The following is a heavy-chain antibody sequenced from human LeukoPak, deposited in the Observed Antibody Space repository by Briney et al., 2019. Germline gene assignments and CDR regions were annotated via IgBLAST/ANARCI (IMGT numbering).Heavy chain of an antibody. Sequence: GGSLRLSCAASGFTFSSYAMSWVRQAPGKGLEWVSAISGSGGSTYYADSVKGRFTISRDNSKNTLYRQMNSLRAEDTAVYYCAKDWAYDSSGYYYYWGQGTLVTVSS. V-gene: IGHV3-23*01. J-gene: IGHJ4*02. D-gene: IGHD3-22*01. CDR1: GFTFSSYA. CDR3: AKDWAYDSSGYYYY. CDR2: ISGSGGST.